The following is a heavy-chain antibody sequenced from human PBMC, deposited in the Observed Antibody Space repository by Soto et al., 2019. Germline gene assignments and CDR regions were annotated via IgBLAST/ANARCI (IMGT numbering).Heavy chain of an antibody. CDR2: IYYSGST. J-gene: IGHJ4*02. CDR1: GGSINSAGYY. CDR3: ARVKKIFGIITVFDY. V-gene: IGHV4-31*03. Sequence: SETLSLTCTVSGGSINSAGYYWSWLRQHPGQGLEWIGNIYYSGSTNYKPSLKSRVTISIDTSKNHFSLNLSSVTAADTAVYYCARVKKIFGIITVFDYWGQGTLVTVSS. D-gene: IGHD3-3*01.